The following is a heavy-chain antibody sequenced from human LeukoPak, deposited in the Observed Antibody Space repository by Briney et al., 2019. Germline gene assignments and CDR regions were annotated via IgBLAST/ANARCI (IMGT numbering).Heavy chain of an antibody. CDR2: IYPGDSDT. V-gene: IGHV5-51*01. CDR3: ARSTSSSWKYWYFDL. J-gene: IGHJ2*01. CDR1: GYSFTNHW. D-gene: IGHD6-13*01. Sequence: GESLKISCEGSGYSFTNHWIGWVRQMPGKGLEWMGIIYPGDSDTRYSPSFQGQVTISADKSISTAYLQWSSLKASDTAMYYCARSTSSSWKYWYFDLWGRGTLVTVSS.